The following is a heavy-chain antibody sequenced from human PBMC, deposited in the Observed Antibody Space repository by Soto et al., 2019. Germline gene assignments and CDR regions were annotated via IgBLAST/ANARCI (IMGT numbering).Heavy chain of an antibody. V-gene: IGHV4-59*01. J-gene: IGHJ4*02. D-gene: IGHD6-13*01. CDR2: IYYSGRT. CDR3: ARDKAAAGDFDY. Sequence: PSETLSLTCTVSGGSISSYYWSWIRQPPGKGLEWIGYIYYSGRTNYNPSLKSRVTISVDTSKNQFSLKLSSVTAADTAVYYCARDKAAAGDFDYWGQGTLVTVSS. CDR1: GGSISSYY.